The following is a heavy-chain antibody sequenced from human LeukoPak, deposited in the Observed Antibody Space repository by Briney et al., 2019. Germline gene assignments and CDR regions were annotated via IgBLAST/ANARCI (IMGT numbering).Heavy chain of an antibody. Sequence: SEALSLTCTVSGGSISSYYWSWIRQPAAKGLEWIGRIYTSGSTNYNPSLKSRVTISVDKSKNQFSLKLSSVTAADTAVYYCARASSNYYYYYMDVWGKGTTVTVSS. CDR3: ARASSNYYYYYMDV. V-gene: IGHV4-4*07. J-gene: IGHJ6*03. CDR2: IYTSGST. CDR1: GGSISSYY. D-gene: IGHD2/OR15-2a*01.